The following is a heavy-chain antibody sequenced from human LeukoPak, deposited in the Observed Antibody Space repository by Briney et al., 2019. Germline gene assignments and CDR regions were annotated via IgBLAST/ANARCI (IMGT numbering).Heavy chain of an antibody. J-gene: IGHJ6*02. V-gene: IGHV3-30*03. CDR1: GFTFSSYG. CDR3: ARALANENIYYYYGMDV. D-gene: IGHD2/OR15-2a*01. Sequence: GGSLRLSCAASGFTFSSYGMHWVRQAPGKGLEWVAVISYDGSNKYYADSVKGRFTISRDNSKNTLYLQMNSLRAEDTAVYFCARALANENIYYYYGMDVWGQGTTVTVSS. CDR2: ISYDGSNK.